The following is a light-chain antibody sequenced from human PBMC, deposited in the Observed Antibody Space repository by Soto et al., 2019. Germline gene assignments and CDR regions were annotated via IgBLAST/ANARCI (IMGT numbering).Light chain of an antibody. J-gene: IGKJ2*01. V-gene: IGKV1-39*01. CDR2: AAS. Sequence: DIQMTQSPSSLSASVGARVTITCRASQSISSYLHWYQQKPGKAPKLLIYAASSLQSGVPSRFSGSGSGTDFTLTISSLQPEDFATYYCQQSYSTPYTFGQGTKLELK. CDR3: QQSYSTPYT. CDR1: QSISSY.